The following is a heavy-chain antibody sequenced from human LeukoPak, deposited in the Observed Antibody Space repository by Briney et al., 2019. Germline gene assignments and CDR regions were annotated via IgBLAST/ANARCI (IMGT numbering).Heavy chain of an antibody. V-gene: IGHV3-7*01. CDR3: ARAYDFWSGYHSHYFDY. D-gene: IGHD3-3*01. CDR2: IKQDGSEK. J-gene: IGHJ4*02. CDR1: GFTFSSYW. Sequence: PGGSLRLSCAASGFTFSSYWMSWVRQAPGKGLEWVANIKQDGSEKYYVDSVKGRFTISRDNAKNSLYLQMNSLRAEDTAVYYCARAYDFWSGYHSHYFDYWGQGTLVTVSS.